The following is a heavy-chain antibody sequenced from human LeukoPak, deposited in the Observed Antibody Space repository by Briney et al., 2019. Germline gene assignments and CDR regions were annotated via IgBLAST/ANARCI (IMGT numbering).Heavy chain of an antibody. CDR3: TRCEQRYYDI. CDR1: GFTFSDHY. J-gene: IGHJ4*02. V-gene: IGHV3-72*01. D-gene: IGHD3-9*01. Sequence: GGSLRLSCAASGFTFSDHYMDWVRQAPGKGLEWVGRITNKATSYTTEYAASVKGRFTISRDDSKNSLYLQMDSLKTEDSAVCYCTRCEQRYYDIWGQGTLVTVSS. CDR2: ITNKATSYTT.